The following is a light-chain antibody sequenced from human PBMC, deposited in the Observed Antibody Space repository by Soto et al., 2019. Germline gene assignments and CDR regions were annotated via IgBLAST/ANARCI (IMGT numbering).Light chain of an antibody. Sequence: EIVMTQSPATLSVSPGERATLSCRASQSVSSNLAWYQQKPGQAPRLLIYGSSTRATGIPARFSGSGSGTEFTLTISSLQSEDFAVYCCQQYNKWPLTFGGGTKVEI. CDR3: QQYNKWPLT. CDR1: QSVSSN. V-gene: IGKV3-15*01. CDR2: GSS. J-gene: IGKJ4*01.